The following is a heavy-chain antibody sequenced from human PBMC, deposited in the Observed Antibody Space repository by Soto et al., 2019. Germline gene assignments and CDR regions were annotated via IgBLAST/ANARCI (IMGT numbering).Heavy chain of an antibody. CDR3: VKGEYYYDSSGYYHFDY. CDR1: GFTFSSYA. CDR2: ISGSGGST. D-gene: IGHD3-22*01. V-gene: IGHV3-23*01. J-gene: IGHJ4*02. Sequence: GGSLRLSCAASGFTFSSYAMSWVRQSPGKGLEWVSAISGSGGSTYYADSVKGRFTISRDNSKNTVYLQMSSLRVEDTAVYYCVKGEYYYDSSGYYHFDYWGQGTVVTISS.